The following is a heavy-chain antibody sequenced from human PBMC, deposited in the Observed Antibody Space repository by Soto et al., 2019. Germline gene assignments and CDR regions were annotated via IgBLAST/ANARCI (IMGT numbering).Heavy chain of an antibody. CDR3: AREAGYYDSSGYFDY. CDR2: INPNSGGT. V-gene: IGHV1-2*04. J-gene: IGHJ4*01. CDR1: GYTFTGYY. Sequence: ASVKVSCKASGYTFTGYYMHWVRQAPGQGLEWMGWINPNSGGTNYAQKFQGWVTMTRDTSISTAYMELSRLRSDDTAVYYCAREAGYYDSSGYFDYWGQEPWSPSTQ. D-gene: IGHD3-22*01.